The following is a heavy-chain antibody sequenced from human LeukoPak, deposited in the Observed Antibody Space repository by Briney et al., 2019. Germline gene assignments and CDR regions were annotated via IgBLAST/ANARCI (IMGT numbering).Heavy chain of an antibody. CDR2: LHRSSSSL. D-gene: IGHD4-23*01. CDR3: AREFGDYGGNSGWFDP. CDR1: GFTYSSNS. V-gene: IGHV3-21*01. J-gene: IGHJ5*02. Sequence: GGSLRLSCAASGFTYSSNSMHCVRQAPGKEPEHHSSLHRSSSSLYYADLVKGRFTISRDNAKNSLYLQSNSLRAEDTAVYYCAREFGDYGGNSGWFDPWGQGTLVTVSS.